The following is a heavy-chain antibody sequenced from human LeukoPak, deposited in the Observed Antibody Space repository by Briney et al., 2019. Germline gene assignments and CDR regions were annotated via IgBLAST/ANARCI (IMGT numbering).Heavy chain of an antibody. CDR2: FYYTGST. Sequence: PSETLSLTCTVSGGSIGSSSYYWGWIRQPPGKGLEWIGSFYYTGSTYYNPSLKSRVTISVDTSKNHFSLRLSSLTAADTAVYYCVSRGVMSFYFDYWGQGTLVTVSS. D-gene: IGHD3-16*01. J-gene: IGHJ4*02. V-gene: IGHV4-39*07. CDR1: GGSIGSSSYY. CDR3: VSRGVMSFYFDY.